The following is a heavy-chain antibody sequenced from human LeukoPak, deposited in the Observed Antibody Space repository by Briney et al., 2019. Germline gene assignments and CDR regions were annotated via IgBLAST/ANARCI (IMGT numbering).Heavy chain of an antibody. CDR3: AKDPHPYGDSVGGYHFDY. CDR1: GFTFTDYA. V-gene: IGHV3-23*01. J-gene: IGHJ4*02. CDR2: ISYGGDNT. D-gene: IGHD4-17*01. Sequence: GGSLRLSCAASGFTFTDYAMNWVRQAPGKGLEWVSGISYGGDNTYYADSVKGRFTISRDNPRNTLNLALNSLRAEDTAVYYCAKDPHPYGDSVGGYHFDYWGQGTLITVSS.